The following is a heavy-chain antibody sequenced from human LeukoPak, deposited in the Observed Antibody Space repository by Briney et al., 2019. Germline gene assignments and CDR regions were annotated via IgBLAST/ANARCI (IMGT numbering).Heavy chain of an antibody. V-gene: IGHV4-4*09. CDR3: ARVRDTAMVPDYFDY. Sequence: SETLSLTCNVSGGSISSYYWSWIRQPPGKGLEWIGYIYTSGNTNYNPSLKSRVTISVDTSKNQFSLKLSSVTAADTAVYYCARVRDTAMVPDYFDYWGQGTLVTVSS. J-gene: IGHJ4*02. CDR1: GGSISSYY. D-gene: IGHD5-18*01. CDR2: IYTSGNT.